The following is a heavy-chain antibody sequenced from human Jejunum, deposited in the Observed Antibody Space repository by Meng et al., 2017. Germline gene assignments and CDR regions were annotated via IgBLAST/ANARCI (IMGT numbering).Heavy chain of an antibody. J-gene: IGHJ4*02. D-gene: IGHD1-26*01. CDR1: GGSISSYD. CDR2: IYPNGNT. CDR3: ASSAPTTRLRLQT. Sequence: SETLSLTCTVSGGSISSYDWNWIRQPAGEGLEWIGRIYPNGNTNYNPSLRSRVTIAIDTSKNQVSLKVNSVAASDTAVYYCASSAPTTRLRLQTWAQGTLVTFSS. V-gene: IGHV4-4*07.